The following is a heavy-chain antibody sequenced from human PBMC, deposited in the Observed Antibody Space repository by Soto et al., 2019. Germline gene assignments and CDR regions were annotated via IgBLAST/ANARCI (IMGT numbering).Heavy chain of an antibody. V-gene: IGHV3-73*01. J-gene: IGHJ5*02. CDR2: IRSKGHNYAT. CDR3: TRDLFSYDYSGILWFDP. CDR1: GFAFIGSA. D-gene: IGHD3-16*01. Sequence: GGSLRLSCAASGFAFIGSAMYWVRQAPGKGPEWVGRIRSKGHNYATEYAASVKGRFTISRDDSKNTAYLQMISRQSEDTAVYYCTRDLFSYDYSGILWFDPWGQGTLVTVSS.